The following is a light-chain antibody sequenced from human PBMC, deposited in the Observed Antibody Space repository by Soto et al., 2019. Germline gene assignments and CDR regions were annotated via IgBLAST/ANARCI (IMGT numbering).Light chain of an antibody. CDR1: NSDIDGYNY. J-gene: IGLJ2*01. V-gene: IGLV2-14*03. CDR2: DGS. Sequence: QSALIQPASVSESPGQSVTISCTGINSDIDGYNYVSWYQHHPGKAPKMLIYDGSGRPSGISHRFSGSKSGNTASLTISGLQAEDEAYYYCTSYTSRTTQVVFGGGTKVTVL. CDR3: TSYTSRTTQVV.